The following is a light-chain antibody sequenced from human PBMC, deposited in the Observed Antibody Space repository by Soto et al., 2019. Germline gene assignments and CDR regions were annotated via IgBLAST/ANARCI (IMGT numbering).Light chain of an antibody. J-gene: IGKJ5*01. CDR1: QSVSSSY. CDR2: GAS. Sequence: EIVLTQSPGTLSLSPGERATLSCRASQSVSSSYLAWYQQKPGQAPRLLIYGASSRATGIPDRFSCSGSGTDFTLTISRLEPEDFAVYYCQQYRSSPPITFGQGTRLEIK. CDR3: QQYRSSPPIT. V-gene: IGKV3-20*01.